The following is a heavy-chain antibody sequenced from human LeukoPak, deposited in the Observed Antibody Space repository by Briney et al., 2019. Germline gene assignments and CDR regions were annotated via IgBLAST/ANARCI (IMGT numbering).Heavy chain of an antibody. J-gene: IGHJ4*02. D-gene: IGHD4-17*01. Sequence: PSETLSLTCTVSGGSISSSSYYWGWIRQPPGKGLEWIGSIYYSGSTYYNPSLKSRVTISVDTSKNQFSLKLSSVTAADTAVYYCARRSGRTVTFDYWGQGTLVTVSS. CDR1: GGSISSSSYY. CDR2: IYYSGST. V-gene: IGHV4-39*01. CDR3: ARRSGRTVTFDY.